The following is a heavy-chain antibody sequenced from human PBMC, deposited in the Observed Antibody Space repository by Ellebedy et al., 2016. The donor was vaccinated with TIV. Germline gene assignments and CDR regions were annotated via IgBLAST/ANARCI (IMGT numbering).Heavy chain of an antibody. V-gene: IGHV3-48*03. CDR3: ARDYYNDIMTGYQRFDY. J-gene: IGHJ4*02. D-gene: IGHD3-9*01. CDR1: GFTFSSYE. CDR2: ISSSGSTI. Sequence: PGGSLRLSCAASGFTFSSYEMNWVRQAQGKGLEWVSYISSSGSTIYYADSVKGRFTISRDNAKNSLYLQMNSLRAEDTAVYYCARDYYNDIMTGYQRFDYWGQGTLVTVSS.